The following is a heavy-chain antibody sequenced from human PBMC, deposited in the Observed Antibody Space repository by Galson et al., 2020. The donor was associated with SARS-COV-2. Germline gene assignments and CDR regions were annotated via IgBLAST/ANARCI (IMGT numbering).Heavy chain of an antibody. CDR2: IIPIFGTA. Sequence: SVKVSCTASGGTYRSYAITWVRQAPGQGLEWMGGIIPIFGTANYAQKFQGRVTITADESTSTAYMELSSLRSEDTAVYYCAQGGLITMIGGALTYFDYWGQGTLVTVSS. CDR3: AQGGLITMIGGALTYFDY. J-gene: IGHJ4*02. V-gene: IGHV1-69*01. D-gene: IGHD3-22*01. CDR1: GGTYRSYA.